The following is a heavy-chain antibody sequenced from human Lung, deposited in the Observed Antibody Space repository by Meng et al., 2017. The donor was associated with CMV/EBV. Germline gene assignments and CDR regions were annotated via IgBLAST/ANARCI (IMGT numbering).Heavy chain of an antibody. V-gene: IGHV3-30*02. Sequence: GGSLRLSCAASGFTFSSYGMHWVRQAPGKGLEWVAFIRYDGSNKYYADSVKGRFTISRDNSKNTLYLQMNSLRAEDTAVYYCAKDFTQLAVAGIPYYFYYWGQGXLVTVSS. CDR3: AKDFTQLAVAGIPYYFYY. J-gene: IGHJ4*02. CDR2: IRYDGSNK. CDR1: GFTFSSYG. D-gene: IGHD6-19*01.